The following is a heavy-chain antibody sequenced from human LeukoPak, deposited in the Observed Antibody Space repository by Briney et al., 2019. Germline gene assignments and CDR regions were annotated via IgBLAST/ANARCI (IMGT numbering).Heavy chain of an antibody. CDR1: GFTFSNAW. D-gene: IGHD6-13*01. CDR3: AKDISAIAAAGLDY. V-gene: IGHV3-9*01. CDR2: ISWNSGSI. J-gene: IGHJ4*02. Sequence: PGGSLRLSCAASGFTFSNAWMSWVRQAPGKGLEWVSGISWNSGSIGYADSVKGRFTISRDNAKNSLYLQMNSLRAEDTALYYCAKDISAIAAAGLDYWGQGTLVTVSS.